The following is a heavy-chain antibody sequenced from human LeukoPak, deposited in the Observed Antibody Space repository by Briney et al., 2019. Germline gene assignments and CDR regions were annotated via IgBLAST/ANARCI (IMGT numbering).Heavy chain of an antibody. D-gene: IGHD6-19*01. CDR1: GFTFSSYA. CDR3: AREPYSSGWYGNYYYYHMDV. Sequence: PGRSLRLSCAASGFTFSSYAMHWVRQAPGKGLEWVAVISYDGSNKYYADSVKGRFTISRDNSKNTLYLQMNSLRAEDTAVHYCAREPYSSGWYGNYYYYHMDVWGKGTTVTVSS. CDR2: ISYDGSNK. V-gene: IGHV3-30*01. J-gene: IGHJ6*03.